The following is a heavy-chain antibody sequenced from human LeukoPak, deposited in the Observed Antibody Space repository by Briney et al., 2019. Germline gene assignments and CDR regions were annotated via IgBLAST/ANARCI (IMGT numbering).Heavy chain of an antibody. CDR1: GFTFSGTW. CDR2: IDQDGTPR. Sequence: GSLRLSCAASGFTFSGTWMSWVRQAPGKGLEWVANIDQDGTPRRYVNSVKGRFTISRDNAKNSLYPQMISLRAEDTAVYFCAKYGGNSGMAFDIWGQGTMVTVSS. CDR3: AKYGGNSGMAFDI. J-gene: IGHJ3*02. V-gene: IGHV3-7*01. D-gene: IGHD4-23*01.